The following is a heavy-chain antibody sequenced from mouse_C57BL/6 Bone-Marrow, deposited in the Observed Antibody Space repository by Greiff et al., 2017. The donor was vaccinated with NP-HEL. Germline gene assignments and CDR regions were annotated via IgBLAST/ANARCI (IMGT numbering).Heavy chain of an antibody. D-gene: IGHD2-4*01. CDR2: LWGAGST. J-gene: IGHJ4*01. CDR1: GFSLTSYG. V-gene: IGHV2-3*01. Sequence: VMLVESGPGLVAPSQSLSITCTVSGFSLTSYGVSWVRQPPGKGLEWLGVLWGAGSTNYHSALISRLSISKDNSKSQVFLKLNSLQTDDTATYYCAKEKVYYDYDGYAMDYWGQGTSVTVSS. CDR3: AKEKVYYDYDGYAMDY.